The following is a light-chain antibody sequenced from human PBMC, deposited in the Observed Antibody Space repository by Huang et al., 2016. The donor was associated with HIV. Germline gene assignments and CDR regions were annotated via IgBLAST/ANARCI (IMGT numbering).Light chain of an antibody. CDR1: QSVSSI. CDR2: GAS. J-gene: IGKJ4*01. CDR3: QQYDNWPLT. V-gene: IGKV3-15*01. Sequence: IVMTQSPAILSVSPGERVTLSCRASQSVSSILAWYQQKPGQAPRLLIHGASTRATGIPARFSGSGSGTEFTLTISSLQSEDFAVYFCQQYDNWPLTFGGGTKVEI.